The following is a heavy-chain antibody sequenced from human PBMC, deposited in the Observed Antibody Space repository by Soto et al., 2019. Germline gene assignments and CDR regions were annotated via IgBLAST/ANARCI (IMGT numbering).Heavy chain of an antibody. CDR2: IYSGGGT. D-gene: IGHD6-13*01. V-gene: IGHV3-66*01. CDR1: GFTVSSNY. Sequence: GSLRLSCAASGFTVSSNYMSWVRQAPGKGLEWVSVIYSGGGTYYADSVKGRFTISRDNSKNTLYLQMNSLRAEDTAVYYCASARYSSSWPYYYYYMDVWGKGTTVTVSS. J-gene: IGHJ6*03. CDR3: ASARYSSSWPYYYYYMDV.